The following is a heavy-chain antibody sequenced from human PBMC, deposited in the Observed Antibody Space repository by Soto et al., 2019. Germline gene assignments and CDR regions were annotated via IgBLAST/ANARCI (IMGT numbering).Heavy chain of an antibody. J-gene: IGHJ4*02. CDR2: INGSSSTI. D-gene: IGHD2-15*01. CDR1: GFTFSAYT. V-gene: IGHV3-48*02. Sequence: EVQLVESGGGLVQPGGSPRLSCSASGFTFSAYTMNWVRQAPGKGLEWVSYINGSSSTIYYADSVKGRFTISRDNAVNSLYLQMNSLRDEDTAVYYCARGDRFRCSGGRCFSDGLFAYWGQGTLVTVSS. CDR3: ARGDRFRCSGGRCFSDGLFAY.